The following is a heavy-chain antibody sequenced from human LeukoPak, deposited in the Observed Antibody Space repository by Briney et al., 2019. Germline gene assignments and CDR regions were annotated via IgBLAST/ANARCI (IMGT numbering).Heavy chain of an antibody. CDR3: GRMDTAMGSLDY. CDR1: GFTFSRYG. J-gene: IGHJ4*02. CDR2: VWHDGGNE. Sequence: GRSLRLSCAASGFTFSRYGMHWVRQAPGKGLEGVAIVWHDGGNENYVDSVKGRFTISRDNAKNTLYLQMNSLGAEDTAVYFGGRMDTAMGSLDYWGEGILVTVSS. V-gene: IGHV3-33*01. D-gene: IGHD5-18*01.